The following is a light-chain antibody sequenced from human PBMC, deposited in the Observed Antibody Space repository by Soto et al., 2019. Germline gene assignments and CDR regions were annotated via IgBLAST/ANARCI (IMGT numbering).Light chain of an antibody. Sequence: DIQLTQSPSSLSASVGDRVTITCRASQTIIRYLNWYQQKPGRAPNLLIYAASTLQSGVPSRFSGSGSGTEFTLTISSLQPEDFATYYCQQSYSTQFSFGPGTTVEIK. J-gene: IGKJ3*01. V-gene: IGKV1-39*01. CDR1: QTIIRY. CDR2: AAS. CDR3: QQSYSTQFS.